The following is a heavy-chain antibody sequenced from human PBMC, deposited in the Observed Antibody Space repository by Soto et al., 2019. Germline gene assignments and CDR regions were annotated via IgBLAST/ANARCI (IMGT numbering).Heavy chain of an antibody. CDR3: ANTGGMQLPHPFDY. D-gene: IGHD5-18*01. Sequence: EVQLLESGGGLVQPGGSLRLSCAASGFTFSTFAMNWVRQAPGKGLEWVSAVNDGGRDTYYADSVKGRFTISRDNSKNTLYLQMNSLGAEDTALYYCANTGGMQLPHPFDYWGQGTLVTVSS. J-gene: IGHJ4*02. CDR1: GFTFSTFA. V-gene: IGHV3-23*01. CDR2: VNDGGRDT.